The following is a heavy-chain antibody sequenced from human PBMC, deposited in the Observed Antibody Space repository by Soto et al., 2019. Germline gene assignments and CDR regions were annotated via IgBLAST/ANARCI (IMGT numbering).Heavy chain of an antibody. CDR2: IGTRSDT. CDR3: AMSRMDSGRGYFGL. V-gene: IGHV3-23*01. CDR1: GFTFSTYP. D-gene: IGHD6-25*01. Sequence: EVQLLESGGGLVQPGGSLRLSCAASGFTFSTYPMSWVRQTPGKGLEWVSTIGTRSDTYYVDSVKGRSTISRDDSKNALYLRMSSLRAEDAAVYYCAMSRMDSGRGYFGLRGRGTPGTDSS. J-gene: IGHJ2*01.